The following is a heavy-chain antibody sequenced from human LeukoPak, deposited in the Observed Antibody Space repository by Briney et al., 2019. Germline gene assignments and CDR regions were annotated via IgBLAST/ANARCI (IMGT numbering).Heavy chain of an antibody. D-gene: IGHD3-9*01. CDR2: IIPIFGTA. CDR3: ARGAVNRGGMPYYDILTGYYNRWFDP. V-gene: IGHV1-69*13. CDR1: GGTFSSYA. J-gene: IGHJ5*02. Sequence: ASVKVSCKASGGTFSSYAISWVRQAPGQGLEWMGGIIPIFGTANYAQKFRGRVTITADESTSTAYMELSSLRSEDTAVYYCARGAVNRGGMPYYDILTGYYNRWFDPWGQGTLVTVSS.